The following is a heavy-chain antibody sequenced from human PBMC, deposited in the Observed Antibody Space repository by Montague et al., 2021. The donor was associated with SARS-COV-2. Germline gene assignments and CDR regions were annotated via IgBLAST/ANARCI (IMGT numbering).Heavy chain of an antibody. V-gene: IGHV4-59*08. Sequence: SETLSLTCTVSGGSISSYYWSWIRQPPGKGLEWIGYIYYSGSTNYNPSLESRVTISVDTSKNQFSLKLSSVTAADTAVYYCARELVGSPPLVMGFDPWGQGTLVTVSS. CDR3: ARELVGSPPLVMGFDP. CDR1: GGSISSYY. J-gene: IGHJ5*02. D-gene: IGHD1-26*01. CDR2: IYYSGST.